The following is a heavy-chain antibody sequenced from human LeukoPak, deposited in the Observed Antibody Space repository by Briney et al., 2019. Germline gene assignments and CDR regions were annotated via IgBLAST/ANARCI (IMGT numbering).Heavy chain of an antibody. CDR3: ARDDSSTNWGFDY. CDR2: ISSSGSTI. V-gene: IGHV3-48*01. J-gene: IGHJ4*02. Sequence: GGSLRLSCAASGFTFSSHSMNWVRQAPGKGLEWVSYISSSGSTIYYADSVKGRFSISRDNAKNSLHLQMNSLRAEDTAVYYCARDDSSTNWGFDYWGQGTLVTVSS. CDR1: GFTFSSHS. D-gene: IGHD2-2*01.